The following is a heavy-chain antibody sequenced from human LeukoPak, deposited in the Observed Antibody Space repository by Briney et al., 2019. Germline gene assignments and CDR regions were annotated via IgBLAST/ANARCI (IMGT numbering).Heavy chain of an antibody. J-gene: IGHJ4*02. CDR3: VRSSRGTSPVY. CDR1: GFTFSSFE. Sequence: GGSLRLSCAASGFTFSSFEMNWVRQAPGKGLEWVSYISSSGSTIYYADSVKGRLTISRDNAKNSLYLQMNSLRAEDTAVYFCVRSSRGTSPVYWGQGTLVTVSS. CDR2: ISSSGSTI. V-gene: IGHV3-48*03. D-gene: IGHD6-25*01.